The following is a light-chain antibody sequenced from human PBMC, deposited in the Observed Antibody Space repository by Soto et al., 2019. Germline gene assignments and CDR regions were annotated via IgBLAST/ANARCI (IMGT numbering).Light chain of an antibody. CDR1: QSVSID. V-gene: IGKV3-15*01. J-gene: IGKJ1*01. CDR3: QQYNSYLWT. Sequence: EIVMTQSPATLSVSPGERSTLSCRASQSVSIDLAWYQQKPGQAPRLLIYVASTRATDIPATFSGSGSGTEFTLTISSLQPDDFATYYCQQYNSYLWTFGQGTKVDI. CDR2: VAS.